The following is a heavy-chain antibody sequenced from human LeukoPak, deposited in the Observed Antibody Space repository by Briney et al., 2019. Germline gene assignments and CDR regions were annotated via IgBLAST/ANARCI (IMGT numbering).Heavy chain of an antibody. CDR2: IYYSGST. CDR3: ARRYSYGTLDY. J-gene: IGHJ4*02. CDR1: GGSISSSSYY. V-gene: IGHV4-39*07. Sequence: PSETLSLTCTVSGGSISSSSYYWGWIRQPPGKGLEWIGSIYYSGSTNYNPSLKSRVTISVDTSKNQFSLKLSSVTAADTAVYYCARRYSYGTLDYWGQGTLVTVSS. D-gene: IGHD5-18*01.